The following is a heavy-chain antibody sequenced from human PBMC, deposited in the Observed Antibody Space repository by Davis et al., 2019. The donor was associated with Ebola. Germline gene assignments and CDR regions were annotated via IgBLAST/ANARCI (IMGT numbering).Heavy chain of an antibody. V-gene: IGHV4-4*02. D-gene: IGHD3-22*01. Sequence: SETLSLTCTVSGGSFSSSNWWSWVRQTPGKGLEWIGEIYHGGTTNYNPSLKSRVTMSIDKSTSRFSLNLSSVTAADTAIYYCARDYYDSSGYIWYFDLWGRGTLVTVSS. CDR3: ARDYYDSSGYIWYFDL. CDR2: IYHGGTT. CDR1: GGSFSSSNW. J-gene: IGHJ2*01.